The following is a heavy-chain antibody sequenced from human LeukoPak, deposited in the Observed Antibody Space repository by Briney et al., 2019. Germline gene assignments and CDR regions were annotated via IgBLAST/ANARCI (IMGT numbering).Heavy chain of an antibody. D-gene: IGHD6-13*01. CDR2: IYHSGTT. Sequence: SETLSLTCAVSGGSINSSNWWSWVRQPPGKGLEWIGEIYHSGTTNYNPSLESRITISVDKSKNQFSLKLSSVTAADTAVYYCARRRQQLVSRYFDYWGQGTLVTVSS. J-gene: IGHJ4*02. V-gene: IGHV4-4*02. CDR1: GGSINSSNW. CDR3: ARRRQQLVSRYFDY.